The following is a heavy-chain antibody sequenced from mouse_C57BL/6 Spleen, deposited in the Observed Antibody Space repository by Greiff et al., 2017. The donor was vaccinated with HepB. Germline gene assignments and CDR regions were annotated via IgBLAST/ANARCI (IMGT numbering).Heavy chain of an antibody. J-gene: IGHJ3*01. CDR1: GFTFSSYT. V-gene: IGHV5-9*04. CDR3: ALDSAGLFAY. CDR2: ISGGGGNT. Sequence: EVQVVESGGGLVKPGGSLKLSCAASGFTFSSYTMSWVRQTPEKRLEWVATISGGGGNTYYPDSVKGRFTISRDNAKNTLYLQMSSLRSEDTAVYYSALDSAGLFAYWGQGTLVTVSA. D-gene: IGHD3-2*02.